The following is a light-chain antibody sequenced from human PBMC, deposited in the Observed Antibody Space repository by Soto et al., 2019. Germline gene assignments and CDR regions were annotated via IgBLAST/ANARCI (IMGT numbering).Light chain of an antibody. CDR1: QSVTSNY. CDR2: AIS. CDR3: QQHSNSPCT. J-gene: IGKJ1*01. V-gene: IGKV3D-20*02. Sequence: EIVLTQSPGTLSLSPGESAALSCRASQSVTSNYLVWYRQKPGQAPRLLIYAISSRAAGIPDRFNGSGSGTDFARPITRLEPDDSAVYYCQQHSNSPCTFGQGTRVEF.